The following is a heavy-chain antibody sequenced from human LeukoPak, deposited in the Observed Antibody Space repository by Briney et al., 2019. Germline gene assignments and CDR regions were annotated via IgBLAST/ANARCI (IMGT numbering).Heavy chain of an antibody. CDR2: FDPEDGET. J-gene: IGHJ5*02. CDR3: ATLRAGYCSGGSCSNWFDP. Sequence: ASVKVSCKVSGYTLTELSMHLVRQAPGKGLEWMGGFDPEDGETIYAQKFQGRVTMTEDTSTDTAYMELSSLRSEDTPVYYCATLRAGYCSGGSCSNWFDPWGQGTLVTVSS. V-gene: IGHV1-24*01. D-gene: IGHD2-15*01. CDR1: GYTLTELS.